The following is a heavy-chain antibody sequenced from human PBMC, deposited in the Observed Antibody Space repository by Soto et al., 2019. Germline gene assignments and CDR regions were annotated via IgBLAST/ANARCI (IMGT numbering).Heavy chain of an antibody. D-gene: IGHD2-8*02. Sequence: GSLRLSCAASRILFSNYAMTWVRQAPGKGLEWVSGITSSGDRTYYADSVKGRFTISRDNSKNTLYLQMDSLRADDTAVYYCAKSQYCCYYMDVSGKATTVTVSS. CDR3: AKSQYCCYYMDV. J-gene: IGHJ6*03. CDR1: RILFSNYA. V-gene: IGHV3-23*01. CDR2: ITSSGDRT.